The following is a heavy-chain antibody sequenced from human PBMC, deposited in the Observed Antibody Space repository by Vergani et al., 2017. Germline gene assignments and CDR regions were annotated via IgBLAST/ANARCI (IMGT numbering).Heavy chain of an antibody. V-gene: IGHV4-4*08. CDR3: ARDFGGEWYFDL. J-gene: IGHJ2*01. D-gene: IGHD4-23*01. Sequence: VLLQEPGPGLVRPSETLSLKCSVSGASIDSFYWSWIRQSPGKGLEWIGYVFRNGNVNYNPSFNFPLAIDTSNNEFSLRVTSVTAADTAVYYCARDFGGEWYFDLWGRGATVTVSS. CDR2: VFRNGNV. CDR1: GASIDSFY.